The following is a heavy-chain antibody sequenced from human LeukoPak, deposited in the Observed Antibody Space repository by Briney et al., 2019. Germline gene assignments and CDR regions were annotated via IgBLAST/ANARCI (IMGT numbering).Heavy chain of an antibody. V-gene: IGHV4-34*01. D-gene: IGHD4-17*01. J-gene: IGHJ4*02. CDR2: INHSGYT. Sequence: SETLSLTCPVSGVSFDDYYWASVRQTPGKGLEWIGEINHSGYTNDSLSLKSRVTLSIDTSRKQFSLNLRSVTVADAGTYYCTRMTTGHDYWGQGTLVTVSS. CDR3: TRMTTGHDY. CDR1: GVSFDDYY.